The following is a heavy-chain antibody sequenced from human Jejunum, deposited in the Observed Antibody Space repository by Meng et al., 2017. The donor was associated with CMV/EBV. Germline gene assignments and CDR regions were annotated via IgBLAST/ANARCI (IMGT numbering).Heavy chain of an antibody. V-gene: IGHV3-73*01. CDR3: ARLVDKAMVTVAFDV. D-gene: IGHD5-18*01. J-gene: IGHJ3*01. CDR1: FSDTG. Sequence: FSDTGIHWVRQTSGKGLEWLGRIRSKPNGYATAYITSVKDRFTISRDDSKNMAYLQMNSLTTEDTAVYYCARLVDKAMVTVAFDVWGQGTMVTVSS. CDR2: IRSKPNGYAT.